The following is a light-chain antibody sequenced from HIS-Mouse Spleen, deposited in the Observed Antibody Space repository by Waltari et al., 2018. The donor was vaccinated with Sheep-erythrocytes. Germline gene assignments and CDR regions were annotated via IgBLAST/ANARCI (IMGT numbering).Light chain of an antibody. CDR3: CSYAGSSTPWV. Sequence: QSALTQPRSVSGSPGQSVTISCTGTSSDVGGYNYVSWYQQQPGKAPKLMIYEGSQRPAGVSNRFSGSKAGNTASLTISGLHAEDEADYYCCSYAGSSTPWVFGGGTKLTVL. CDR2: EGS. J-gene: IGLJ3*02. V-gene: IGLV2-23*01. CDR1: SSDVGGYNY.